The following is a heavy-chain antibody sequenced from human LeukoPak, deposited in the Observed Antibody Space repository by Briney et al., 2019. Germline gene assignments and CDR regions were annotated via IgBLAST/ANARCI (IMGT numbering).Heavy chain of an antibody. CDR2: IASTGET. CDR1: GYTFSTSD. D-gene: IGHD3-16*01. CDR3: VRGGEIGLDY. V-gene: IGHV3-13*01. J-gene: IGHJ4*02. Sequence: TGGSLRLSCAASGYTFSTSDMHWVRQASGRGLEWVSSIASTGETYYAGSVKGRFTISRENAKNSLYHQMKSLRAGDTAVYYCVRGGEIGLDYWGQGTLVTVSS.